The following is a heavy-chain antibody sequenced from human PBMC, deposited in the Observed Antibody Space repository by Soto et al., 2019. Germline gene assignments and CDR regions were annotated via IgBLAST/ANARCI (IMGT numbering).Heavy chain of an antibody. Sequence: GGSLRLSCAASGFTFDDYTMHWVRQAPGKGLEWVSLISWDGTNKYYADSVKGRFTVSRDNSKNSLYLQMNSLKTGDTALYYCAKEMATIFFDYWGQGTLVTVPS. CDR1: GFTFDDYT. D-gene: IGHD5-12*01. CDR3: AKEMATIFFDY. CDR2: ISWDGTNK. V-gene: IGHV3-43*01. J-gene: IGHJ4*02.